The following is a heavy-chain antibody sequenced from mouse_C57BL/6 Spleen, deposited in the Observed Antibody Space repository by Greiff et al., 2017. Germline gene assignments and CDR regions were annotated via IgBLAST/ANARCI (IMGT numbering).Heavy chain of an antibody. J-gene: IGHJ3*01. V-gene: IGHV14-1*01. CDR3: TSRGYYGYAWFAY. CDR2: IDPEDGDT. CDR1: GFNIKDYY. Sequence: EVQLKESGAELVRPGASVKLSCTASGFNIKDYYMHWVKQRPEQGLEWIGRIDPEDGDTEYAPKFQGKATMTADTSSNTAYLQLSSLTSEDTAVYYCTSRGYYGYAWFAYWGQGTLVTVSA. D-gene: IGHD2-2*01.